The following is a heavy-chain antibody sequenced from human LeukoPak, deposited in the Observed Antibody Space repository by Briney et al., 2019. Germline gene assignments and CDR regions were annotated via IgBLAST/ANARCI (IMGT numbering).Heavy chain of an antibody. J-gene: IGHJ4*02. CDR3: ARHKATVVFSYYFDY. Sequence: SETLSLTCTVSGGSISSYYWSWIRQPPGKGLEWIGYIYTSGSTNYNPSLKSRVTISVDTSKNQFSLKLSSVTAADPAAYYCARHKATVVFSYYFDYWGQGTLVTVSS. CDR1: GGSISSYY. V-gene: IGHV4-4*09. CDR2: IYTSGST. D-gene: IGHD4-23*01.